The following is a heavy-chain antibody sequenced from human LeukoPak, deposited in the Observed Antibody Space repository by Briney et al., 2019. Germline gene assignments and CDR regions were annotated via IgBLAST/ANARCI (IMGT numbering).Heavy chain of an antibody. D-gene: IGHD2-15*01. J-gene: IGHJ6*03. CDR2: INSDGSST. CDR1: GFTFSNYW. CDR3: ARGGFCSGGSCPVDYYYYMDV. V-gene: IGHV3-74*01. Sequence: GGSLRLSCAASGFTFSNYWRHWVRQAPGKGLVWVSRINSDGSSTSYADSVKGRFTISRDNAKNTLYLQLNSLRAEDTAVYYCARGGFCSGGSCPVDYYYYMDVWGKGTTVTVSS.